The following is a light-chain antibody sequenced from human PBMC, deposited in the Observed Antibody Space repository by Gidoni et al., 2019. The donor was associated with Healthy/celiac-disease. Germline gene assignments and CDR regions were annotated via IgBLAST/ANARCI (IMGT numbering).Light chain of an antibody. J-gene: IGKJ2*01. CDR1: QSVSSSY. V-gene: IGKV3-20*01. CDR3: QQYGSSPMYT. Sequence: ETVLTQSPGTLSWSPGERATLSCRASQSVSSSYLAWYQQKPGQAPRLLIYGASSRATGIPDRFSGSGSGTDFTLTISRLDPEDFAVYYCQQYGSSPMYTFGQXTKLEIK. CDR2: GAS.